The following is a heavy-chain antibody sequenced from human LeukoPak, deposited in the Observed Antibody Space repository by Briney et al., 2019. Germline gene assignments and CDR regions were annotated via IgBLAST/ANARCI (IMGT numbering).Heavy chain of an antibody. CDR1: GYNFTTHW. Sequence: GESLKISCKGSGYNFTTHWIAWVRQMPGKGLEWMGIIYPGDSDTRYSPSFQGQVTMSADKTINTAYLQWTSLKASDTAIYYCAKRLSFLPASDIWGQGTMVTVSS. V-gene: IGHV5-51*01. D-gene: IGHD3-10*01. CDR2: IYPGDSDT. J-gene: IGHJ3*02. CDR3: AKRLSFLPASDI.